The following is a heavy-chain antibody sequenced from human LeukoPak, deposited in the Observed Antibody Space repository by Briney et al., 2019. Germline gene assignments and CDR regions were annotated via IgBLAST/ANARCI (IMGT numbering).Heavy chain of an antibody. V-gene: IGHV1-46*01. CDR2: MKTSGGSA. J-gene: IGHJ3*02. D-gene: IGHD1-26*01. CDR3: VREEAVGAQFPPAFDT. Sequence: ASVKVSCKASGYTFTSYYMHWVRQAPGQGLEWMGIMKTSGGSASYAQKFQGRVTMTRDTAARTVYMRLSSLRSEYTDVYYCVREEAVGAQFPPAFDTSGQGTPVTVSS. CDR1: GYTFTSYY.